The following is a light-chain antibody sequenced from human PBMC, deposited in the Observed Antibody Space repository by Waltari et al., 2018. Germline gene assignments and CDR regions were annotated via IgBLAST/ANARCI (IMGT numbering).Light chain of an antibody. CDR2: DVS. J-gene: IGLJ1*01. CDR1: SSDVGGYNY. V-gene: IGLV2-14*01. CDR3: SSYTSSSTKV. Sequence: QSALTQPASVSASPAQSITISWPGTSSDVGGYNYFSWYQQHPGKAPKLMFYDVSKRPSGVSNRFSGSKSGNTASLTISGLQAEDEADYYCSSYTSSSTKVFGTGTKVTVL.